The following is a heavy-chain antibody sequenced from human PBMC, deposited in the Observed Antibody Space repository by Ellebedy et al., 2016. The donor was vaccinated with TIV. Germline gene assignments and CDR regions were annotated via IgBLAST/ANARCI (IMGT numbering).Heavy chain of an antibody. CDR2: VNSNGDTT. CDR3: VESNSSTFYH. D-gene: IGHD5-24*01. Sequence: GESLKISCSASGFTFSSYAMHWVRQAPGKGLESVSAVNSNGDTTYYADSVKGRLTISRDNSKNTLFLQMSSLRPEDTAVYYCVESNSSTFYHWGQGTLVTVSS. J-gene: IGHJ1*01. CDR1: GFTFSSYA. V-gene: IGHV3-64D*09.